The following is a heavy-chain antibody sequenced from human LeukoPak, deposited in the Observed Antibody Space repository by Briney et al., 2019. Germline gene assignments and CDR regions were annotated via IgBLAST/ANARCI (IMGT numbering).Heavy chain of an antibody. CDR1: GYTFTSYG. Sequence: ASVKVSCKASGYTFTSYGISWVRQAPGQGLEWMGWISAYNGNTNYAQKLQGRVTMTTDTSTSTAYMELRSLKSDDTAVYYRARDGRDIAVAGDMDVWGKGTTVTISS. CDR3: ARDGRDIAVAGDMDV. V-gene: IGHV1-18*01. D-gene: IGHD6-19*01. CDR2: ISAYNGNT. J-gene: IGHJ6*03.